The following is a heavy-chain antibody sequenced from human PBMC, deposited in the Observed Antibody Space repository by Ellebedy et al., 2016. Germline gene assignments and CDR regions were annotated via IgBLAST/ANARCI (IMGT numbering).Heavy chain of an antibody. CDR3: ARKTGSQQGYYGLDV. CDR2: ISPYNGNT. J-gene: IGHJ6*02. V-gene: IGHV1-18*04. D-gene: IGHD3-10*01. CDR1: GYTFISCG. Sequence: ASVKVSCXASGYTFISCGISWVRQAPGQGLEWMGWISPYNGNTRYAQNLQDRVTMTTDTSTSTAYLELGSLRSDDTAVYYCARKTGSQQGYYGLDVWGQGTTVTVSS.